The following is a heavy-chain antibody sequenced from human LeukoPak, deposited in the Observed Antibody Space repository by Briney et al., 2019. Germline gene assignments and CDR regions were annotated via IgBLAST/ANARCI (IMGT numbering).Heavy chain of an antibody. J-gene: IGHJ4*02. V-gene: IGHV1-2*02. Sequence: GASVKVSCKASGYTFTGYYMHWVRQATGQGLEWMGWINPNSGGTKYAQKFQGRVTMTRDTSINTGYMELSRLSSDDTAVYYCARENSSGWYVDYWGQGTLVTVSS. CDR2: INPNSGGT. CDR3: ARENSSGWYVDY. CDR1: GYTFTGYY. D-gene: IGHD6-19*01.